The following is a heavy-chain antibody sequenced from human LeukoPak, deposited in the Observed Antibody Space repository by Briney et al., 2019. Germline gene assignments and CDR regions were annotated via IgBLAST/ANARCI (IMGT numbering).Heavy chain of an antibody. V-gene: IGHV3-23*01. Sequence: GGSLRLSCAASGFTFSSYAMSWVRQAPGKGLEWVSTIGGSGDNAYYADSVKGRFTISRDKSKKTLYLQMNSLRAEDTAIYYCAKDVEVFYVLTDFSPYGMDVWGQGTTVTVSS. D-gene: IGHD2/OR15-2a*01. CDR1: GFTFSSYA. J-gene: IGHJ6*02. CDR3: AKDVEVFYVLTDFSPYGMDV. CDR2: IGGSGDNA.